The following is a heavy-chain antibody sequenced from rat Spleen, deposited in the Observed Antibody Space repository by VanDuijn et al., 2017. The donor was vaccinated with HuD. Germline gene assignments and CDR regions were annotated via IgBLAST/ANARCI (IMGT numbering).Heavy chain of an antibody. V-gene: IGHV5-25*01. Sequence: EVQLVESGGGLVQPGRSLKVSCVASGFIFRNFDMAWVRQAPTKGLEWVASISPSGVTYYRDSVKGRFTISRDIAKSTLSLQMDSLRSEDTATYYCARRHYGYTDYFDYWGQGVMVTVSS. J-gene: IGHJ2*01. CDR1: GFIFRNFD. CDR3: ARRHYGYTDYFDY. D-gene: IGHD1-9*01. CDR2: ISPSGVT.